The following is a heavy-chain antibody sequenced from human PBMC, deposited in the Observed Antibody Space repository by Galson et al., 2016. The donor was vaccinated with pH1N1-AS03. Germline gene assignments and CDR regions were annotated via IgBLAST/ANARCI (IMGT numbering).Heavy chain of an antibody. CDR3: VKDITDYDVWNGYSRGGDY. D-gene: IGHD3-3*01. V-gene: IGHV1-18*01. CDR2: ISAYNGNT. Sequence: SLKVSCKASGYSFINFGITWVRQAPGQGLEWVGWISAYNGNTNYAQKFLGRVSMTTDTSTSTAYMELRSLRSDDTAIYYCVKDITDYDVWNGYSRGGDYWGQGTLVTVSS. J-gene: IGHJ4*02. CDR1: GYSFINFG.